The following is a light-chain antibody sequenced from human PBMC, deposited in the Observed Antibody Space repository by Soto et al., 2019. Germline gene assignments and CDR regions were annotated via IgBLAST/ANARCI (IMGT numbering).Light chain of an antibody. CDR1: SSNIGADYD. Sequence: QSVLTQPPSVSGAPGLRVTISCTGSSSNIGADYDVHWYQQIPGKAPKLLIYSNNKRPSGVPDRFSGSKSGTSASLAITGLQAEDEADYYCLSYDDSLGGSGVFGGGTKLTVL. J-gene: IGLJ3*02. CDR2: SNN. CDR3: LSYDDSLGGSGV. V-gene: IGLV1-40*01.